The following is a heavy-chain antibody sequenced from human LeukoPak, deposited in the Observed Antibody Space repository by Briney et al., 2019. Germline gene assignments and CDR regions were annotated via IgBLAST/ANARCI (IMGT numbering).Heavy chain of an antibody. CDR2: IYGGGST. CDR1: GFTVSSNF. CDR3: AKDRRYSSGSYRDTFDV. J-gene: IGHJ3*01. Sequence: GGSLRLSCAVSGFTVSSNFMSWVRQAPGKGLEWVSVIYGGGSTYYADSVKGRFTISRDNSKNTLYLQMNSLRPEDTAVYYCAKDRRYSSGSYRDTFDVWGQGTMVTVSS. V-gene: IGHV3-53*05. D-gene: IGHD3-10*01.